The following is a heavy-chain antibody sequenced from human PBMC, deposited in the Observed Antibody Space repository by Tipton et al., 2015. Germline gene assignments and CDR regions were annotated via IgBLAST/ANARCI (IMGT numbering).Heavy chain of an antibody. V-gene: IGHV1-18*01. CDR3: ARGTSRGYFDY. CDR1: GYTFTSSK. CDR2: IDGNNGNA. Sequence: QLVQSGGEVKKPGASVNVSCKASGYTFTSSKINWVRQAPGQGLEWMGWIDGNNGNATYAQTFQGRVTMTTDTSTSTAYMELRSLRSDDTAVYYCARGTSRGYFDYWGQGTLVTVSS. D-gene: IGHD2-2*01. J-gene: IGHJ4*02.